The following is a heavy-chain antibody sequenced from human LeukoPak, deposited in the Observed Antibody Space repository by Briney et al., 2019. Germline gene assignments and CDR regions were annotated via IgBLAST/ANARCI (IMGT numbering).Heavy chain of an antibody. CDR1: GSPLSTYV. V-gene: IGHV3-30-3*01. D-gene: IGHD3-9*01. J-gene: IGHJ4*02. CDR2: ISYDGSNK. Sequence: GGPLRLSWEPPGSPLSTYVMPWAGKAPGKGLDWVAVISYDGSNKYYADSVKGRFTISRDNSKNTLYLQMNSLRAEDTAVYYCAKEILTGYYPDSWGQGTLITVSS. CDR3: AKEILTGYYPDS.